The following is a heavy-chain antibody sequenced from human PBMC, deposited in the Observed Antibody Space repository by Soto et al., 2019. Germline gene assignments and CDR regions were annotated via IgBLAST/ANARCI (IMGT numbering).Heavy chain of an antibody. Sequence: GGSLRLSCAASGFTFGTYYMHWVRQAPGKGLVWVSYINHDGTTSVYTDSVKGRFAISRDNAKNTVYLQMDSLRADDTAVYFCVRERAHIAAAFERGSFDSWGQGTLVTVSS. CDR2: INHDGTTS. V-gene: IGHV3-74*01. CDR3: VRERAHIAAAFERGSFDS. CDR1: GFTFGTYY. J-gene: IGHJ4*01. D-gene: IGHD6-13*01.